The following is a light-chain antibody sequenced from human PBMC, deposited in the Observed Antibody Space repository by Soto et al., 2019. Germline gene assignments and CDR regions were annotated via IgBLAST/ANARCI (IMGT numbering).Light chain of an antibody. V-gene: IGKV3-20*01. CDR2: DAS. J-gene: IGKJ4*01. CDR1: QSVSSSY. CDR3: LQFSSYPLT. Sequence: EIVLTQSPGTLSLSPGERATLSCRASQSVSSSYLAWYQQKPGQAPRLLIYDASSRATGIPDRFSGGGSGTDFTLTISRLEPEDFAVYYCLQFSSYPLTFGGGTKVDI.